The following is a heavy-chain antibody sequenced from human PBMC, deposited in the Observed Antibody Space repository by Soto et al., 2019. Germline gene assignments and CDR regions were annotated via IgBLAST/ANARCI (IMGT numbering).Heavy chain of an antibody. V-gene: IGHV4-59*01. J-gene: IGHJ5*02. Sequence: PSEPLSLTCTVSGGSISSYYWSWIRQPPGKGLEWIGYIYYSGSTNYNPSLKSRVTISVDTSKNQFSLKLSSVTAADTAVYYCARVYYGSGSYFSRNLDNWFDPWGQGTLVTVSS. D-gene: IGHD3-10*01. CDR1: GGSISSYY. CDR3: ARVYYGSGSYFSRNLDNWFDP. CDR2: IYYSGST.